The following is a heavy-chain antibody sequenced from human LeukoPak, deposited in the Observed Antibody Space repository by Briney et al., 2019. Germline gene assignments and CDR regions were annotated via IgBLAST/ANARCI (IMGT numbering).Heavy chain of an antibody. V-gene: IGHV3-33*05. J-gene: IGHJ4*02. Sequence: GRSLRLSCAASGFTFSSYDMHWVRQAPGKGLEWVAVISYDGSNKYYADSVKGRFTISRDNSKNTLYLQMNSLRAEDTAVYYCARDRSGGFDYWGQGTLVTVSS. D-gene: IGHD3-16*01. CDR3: ARDRSGGFDY. CDR2: ISYDGSNK. CDR1: GFTFSSYD.